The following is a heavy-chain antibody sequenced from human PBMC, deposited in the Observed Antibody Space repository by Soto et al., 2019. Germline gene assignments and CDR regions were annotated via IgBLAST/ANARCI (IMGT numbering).Heavy chain of an antibody. V-gene: IGHV3-23*01. CDR1: GFTFSSFA. Sequence: GGSLRLSCAASGFTFSSFAMSWVRQAPGKGLDWASAISGSGGSTYSADSVKGRFTIPRDNSKNPPYLQMSSLRAEDTAVISFAKDMESSSAGPSWGEGT. D-gene: IGHD6-6*01. CDR3: AKDMESSSAGPS. J-gene: IGHJ4*02. CDR2: ISGSGGST.